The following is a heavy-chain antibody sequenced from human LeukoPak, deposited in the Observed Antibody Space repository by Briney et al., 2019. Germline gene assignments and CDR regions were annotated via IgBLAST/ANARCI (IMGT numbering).Heavy chain of an antibody. CDR1: GYTFTSYD. J-gene: IGHJ4*02. V-gene: IGHV1-46*01. Sequence: GASVKVSCKASGYTFTSYDINWVRQAPGQGPEGMGIINPSGGGTTYDSKFQGRVTMTKETSTRTVYMELSSLRSADTALYYCARETDIAVVANYFDYWGQGTLVTVSS. D-gene: IGHD6-19*01. CDR3: ARETDIAVVANYFDY. CDR2: INPSGGGT.